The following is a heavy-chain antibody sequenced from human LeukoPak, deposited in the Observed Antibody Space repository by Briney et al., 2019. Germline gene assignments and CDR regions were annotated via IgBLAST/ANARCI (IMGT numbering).Heavy chain of an antibody. V-gene: IGHV3-33*01. Sequence: PGRSLRLSCAASGFTFSNYGMHWVRQAPGKGLEWVALIWYDGSNKYYAGSVRGRFTISRDNSKNTLYLQMKSLRVEDTAVYYCARAGVGAIYYFDYWGQGTLVTVSS. CDR2: IWYDGSNK. J-gene: IGHJ4*02. CDR3: ARAGVGAIYYFDY. CDR1: GFTFSNYG. D-gene: IGHD1-26*01.